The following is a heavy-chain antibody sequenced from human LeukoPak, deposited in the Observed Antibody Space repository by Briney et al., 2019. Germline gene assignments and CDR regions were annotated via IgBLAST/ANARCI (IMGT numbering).Heavy chain of an antibody. CDR3: ARGIVGSSRYWFDP. CDR1: GGSISSYY. V-gene: IGHV4-4*07. J-gene: IGHJ5*02. CDR2: IYTSGST. Sequence: MPSETLSLTCTVSGGSISSYYWSWIRQPAGKGLEWIGRIYTSGSTNYNPSLKSRVTMSVDTSKNQFSLKLSSVTAADTAVYYCARGIVGSSRYWFDPWGQGTLVTVSS. D-gene: IGHD6-13*01.